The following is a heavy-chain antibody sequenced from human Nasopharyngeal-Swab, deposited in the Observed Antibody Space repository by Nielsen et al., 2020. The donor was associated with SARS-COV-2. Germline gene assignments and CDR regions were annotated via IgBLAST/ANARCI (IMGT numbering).Heavy chain of an antibody. CDR1: AFTFIHFA. CDR2: FSGCCDNT. D-gene: IGHD3-9*01. CDR3: AKPHLRYYDWLLFDY. J-gene: IGHJ4*02. Sequence: GESLKISFSFSAFTFIHFAISLVRQAPGKGLEWVSAFSGCCDNTYYADSVKGRFTISRDNPKNTLYLQMNSLRAEDTAVYYCAKPHLRYYDWLLFDYWGQGTLVTVSS. V-gene: IGHV3-23*01.